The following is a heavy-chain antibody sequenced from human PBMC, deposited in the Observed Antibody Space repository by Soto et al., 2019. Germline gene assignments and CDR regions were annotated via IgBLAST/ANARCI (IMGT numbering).Heavy chain of an antibody. CDR2: IKKRRDGGTT. CDR3: TTIVPWGWNS. V-gene: IGHV3-15*07. D-gene: IGHD3-16*01. CDR1: GFSFSDTW. Sequence: DVQLVESGGGFVKPWGSLRLSCAASGFSFSDTWMNWVRQAPGRGLEWVGRIKKRRDGGTTDYAAIVRGRFTISRDDSTNTLYLHMSSLKTEDTAIYYCTTIVPWGWNSWGQGTLVTVSS. J-gene: IGHJ4*02.